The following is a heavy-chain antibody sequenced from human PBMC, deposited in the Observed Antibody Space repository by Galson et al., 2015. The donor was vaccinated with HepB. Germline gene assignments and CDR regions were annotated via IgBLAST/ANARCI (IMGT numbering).Heavy chain of an antibody. Sequence: SLRLSCAASGFTFSSYSMNWVRQAPGKGLEWVSSISSSSSYIYYADSVKGRFTISRDNAKNSPYLQMNSLRAEDTAVYYCASIVYCGGDCYPSSYYYYYGMDVWGQGTTVTVSS. CDR1: GFTFSSYS. CDR2: ISSSSSYI. J-gene: IGHJ6*02. CDR3: ASIVYCGGDCYPSSYYYYYGMDV. V-gene: IGHV3-21*01. D-gene: IGHD2-21*02.